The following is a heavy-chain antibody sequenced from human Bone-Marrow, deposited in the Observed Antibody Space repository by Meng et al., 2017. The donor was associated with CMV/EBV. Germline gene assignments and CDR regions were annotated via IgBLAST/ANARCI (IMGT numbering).Heavy chain of an antibody. D-gene: IGHD2-2*01. J-gene: IGHJ6*02. CDR2: IKQDGSEK. Sequence: GESLKISCAASGFTFSSYRMSWVRQAPGKGLEWVANIKQDGSEKYYVDSVKGRFTISRDNAKNSLYLQMNRLSAEDTAVYYGARDNRYCSSTSCYWDYYGMDVWGQGTTVTVSS. CDR1: GFTFSSYR. V-gene: IGHV3-7*01. CDR3: ARDNRYCSSTSCYWDYYGMDV.